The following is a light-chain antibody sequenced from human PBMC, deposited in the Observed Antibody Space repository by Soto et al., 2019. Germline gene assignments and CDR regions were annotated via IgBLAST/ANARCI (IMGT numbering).Light chain of an antibody. Sequence: QSALTQPASVSGSPGQSITISCTGTSSDVGGYNYVSWYQQHPGKAPKLMIYEVSNRPSGVSNRFSGPKSGNTASLTISGLQPEDEADYYCSSYTSNSTSFHWVFGGGTKVTVL. CDR1: SSDVGGYNY. CDR3: SSYTSNSTSFHWV. J-gene: IGLJ3*02. V-gene: IGLV2-14*01. CDR2: EVS.